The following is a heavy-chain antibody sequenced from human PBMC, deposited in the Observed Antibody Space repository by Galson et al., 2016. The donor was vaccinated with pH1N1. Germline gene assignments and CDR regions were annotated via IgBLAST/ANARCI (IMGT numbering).Heavy chain of an antibody. J-gene: IGHJ4*02. Sequence: LTCTVSGGSISSSSYYWGWIRQPPGKGLEWTGSIYYSGSTYYNPSLKSRVTISVDTSKNQFSLKLSSVTAADTAVYYCARGVMVREWGGYFDYWGQGTLVTVSS. CDR3: ARGVMVREWGGYFDY. CDR1: GGSISSSSYY. D-gene: IGHD3-10*01. V-gene: IGHV4-39*01. CDR2: IYYSGST.